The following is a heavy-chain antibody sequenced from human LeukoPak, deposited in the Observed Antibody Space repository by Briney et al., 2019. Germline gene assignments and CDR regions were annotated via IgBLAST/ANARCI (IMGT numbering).Heavy chain of an antibody. CDR2: IYYSGST. CDR3: AREFYGSGSYIRY. D-gene: IGHD3-10*01. J-gene: IGHJ4*02. CDR1: GGSFSGYY. V-gene: IGHV4-34*01. Sequence: PSETLSLTCAVYGGSFSGYYWSWIRQPPGKGLEWIGSIYYSGSTYYNPSLKSRVTISVDTSKNQFSLKLSSVTAADTAVYYCAREFYGSGSYIRYWGQGTLVTVSS.